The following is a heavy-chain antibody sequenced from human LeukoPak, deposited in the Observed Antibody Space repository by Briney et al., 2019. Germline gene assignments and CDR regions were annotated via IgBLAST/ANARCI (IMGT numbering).Heavy chain of an antibody. CDR1: GFTFSSYA. J-gene: IGHJ4*02. Sequence: GGSLRLSCAASGFTFSSYAMSWVRQAPGKGLGWVSAISGSGGSTYYADSVKGRFTISRDNSKNTLYLQMNSLRAEDTAVYYCAKVQLGTTTFDYWGQGTLVTVSS. CDR2: ISGSGGST. D-gene: IGHD7-27*01. CDR3: AKVQLGTTTFDY. V-gene: IGHV3-23*01.